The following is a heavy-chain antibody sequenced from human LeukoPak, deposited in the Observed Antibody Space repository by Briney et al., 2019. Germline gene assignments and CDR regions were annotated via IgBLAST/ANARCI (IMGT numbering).Heavy chain of an antibody. J-gene: IGHJ4*02. CDR1: GFTFSSFS. V-gene: IGHV3-7*01. CDR3: AREDGYCSGGNCYSYFDS. CDR2: IKKTGSES. Sequence: GGSLRLSCAASGFTFSSFSMNWVRQAPGKGREGVAYIKKTGSESYYVDSVKGRFTITRDNTRNSLFLQMYSLRAEDTAVYFCAREDGYCSGGNCYSYFDSWGQGTLVTVSS. D-gene: IGHD2-15*01.